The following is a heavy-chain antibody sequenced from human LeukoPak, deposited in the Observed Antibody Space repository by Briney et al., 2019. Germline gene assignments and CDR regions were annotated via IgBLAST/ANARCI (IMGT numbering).Heavy chain of an antibody. V-gene: IGHV1-2*02. CDR3: ANLPRGPELVQRAYYYYGMDV. CDR1: GYTFTAYY. CDR2: INPKSVGT. Sequence: GASAKVSCKASGYTFTAYYMQWVRPAPGQRLECMGWINPKSVGTHSAQTLQSRVTMTRDTYISTAYMELSRLRTDDTAVYYCANLPRGPELVQRAYYYYGMDVWGQGTTVTVSS. D-gene: IGHD6-13*01. J-gene: IGHJ6*02.